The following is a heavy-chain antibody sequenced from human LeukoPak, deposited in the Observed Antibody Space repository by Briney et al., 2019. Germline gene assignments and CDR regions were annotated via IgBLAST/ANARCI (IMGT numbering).Heavy chain of an antibody. D-gene: IGHD6-13*01. J-gene: IGHJ6*03. CDR2: ISGSGGST. V-gene: IGHV3-23*01. CDR3: AKDSSSWYSSPQYYMDV. Sequence: GGSLRLSCAASGFTFSSYGMSWVRQAPGKGPEWVSAISGSGGSTYYADSVKGRFTISRDNSKNTLYLQMNSLRAEDTAVYYCAKDSSSWYSSPQYYMDVWGKGTTVTVSS. CDR1: GFTFSSYG.